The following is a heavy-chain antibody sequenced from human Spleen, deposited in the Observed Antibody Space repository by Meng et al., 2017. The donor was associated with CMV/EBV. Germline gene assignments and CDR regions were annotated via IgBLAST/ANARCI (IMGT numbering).Heavy chain of an antibody. CDR3: AGISSGDAFDI. D-gene: IGHD2-15*01. Sequence: SETLSLTCAVSGGSISSSNWSSWVRQPPGKGLEWIGEIYHSGSTNYNPSLKSRVTISVDKSKNQFSLKLSSVTAADTAVYYCAGISSGDAFDIWGQGTMVTVSS. CDR1: GGSISSSNW. CDR2: IYHSGST. J-gene: IGHJ3*02. V-gene: IGHV4-4*02.